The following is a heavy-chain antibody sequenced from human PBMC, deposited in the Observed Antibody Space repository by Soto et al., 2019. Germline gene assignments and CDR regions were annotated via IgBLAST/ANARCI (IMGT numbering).Heavy chain of an antibody. V-gene: IGHV6-1*01. CDR1: GDXVSSISYG. CDR2: TYYRSKWYY. J-gene: IGHJ4*01. D-gene: IGHD5-12*01. CDR3: ARGEQYSGRIFDY. Sequence: XQXLSLTPAITGDXVSSISYGWSWVGQSPSTGLEWLGRTYYRSKWYYEYALSVRGRITINPDTSKNQYSLQLNSVTTEHTDVYFCARGEQYSGRIFDYWGQGTLATVSS.